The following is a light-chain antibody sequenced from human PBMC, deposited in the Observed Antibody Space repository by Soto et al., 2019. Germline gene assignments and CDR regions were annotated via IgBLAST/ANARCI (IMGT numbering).Light chain of an antibody. J-gene: IGKJ1*01. Sequence: DIQMTQSPSTLSASVGDRVTITCRASQTISGWLAWYQQKPGKAPKLLIFEASILESGVPSRFSGSRSGTDFTLTLGRLQPDDFATYYCQQYTSYSPTFGQGTKVEI. CDR1: QTISGW. V-gene: IGKV1-5*03. CDR2: EAS. CDR3: QQYTSYSPT.